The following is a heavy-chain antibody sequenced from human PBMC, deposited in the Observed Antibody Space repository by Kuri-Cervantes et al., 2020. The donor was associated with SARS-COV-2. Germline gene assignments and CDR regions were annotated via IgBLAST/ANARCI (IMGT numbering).Heavy chain of an antibody. CDR3: ARRDVGYCSSTSCGFDP. D-gene: IGHD2-2*01. V-gene: IGHV4-39*01. CDR1: GGSISSSSYY. Sequence: SETLSPTCTVSGGSISSSSYYGGWIRQPPGKGLEWIGGIYYSGSTYYNPSLKSRVTISVYTSKNQFSLKLSSVTAADTAVYYCARRDVGYCSSTSCGFDPWGQGTLVTCYS. J-gene: IGHJ5*02. CDR2: IYYSGST.